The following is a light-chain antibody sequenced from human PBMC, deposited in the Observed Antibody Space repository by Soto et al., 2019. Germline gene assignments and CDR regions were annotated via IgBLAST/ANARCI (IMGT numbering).Light chain of an antibody. J-gene: IGKJ1*01. CDR2: DIS. CDR3: QQYYNWPTEAT. V-gene: IGKV3D-15*01. Sequence: EIVMTQSPSTLSVSPGERATLSCRAGQSVSSNLACYQHKPVQPPRLLICDISTRATGIPTRFSGSRSGTDFTLTISSLQSEDFAVYYCQQYYNWPTEATFGQGTKV. CDR1: QSVSSN.